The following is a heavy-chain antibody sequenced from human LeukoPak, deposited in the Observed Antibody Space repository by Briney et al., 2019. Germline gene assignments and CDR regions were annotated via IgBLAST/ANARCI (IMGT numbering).Heavy chain of an antibody. D-gene: IGHD3-3*01. V-gene: IGHV3-21*01. CDR3: ARDSTDYDFWSGYYTALVYFDY. CDR2: ISSSSGYI. CDR1: GFTFSSYS. J-gene: IGHJ4*02. Sequence: GALRLSCAASGFTFSSYSMNWVRQAPGKGLEWVSSISSSSGYIYYADSVKGRFTISRDNAKNSLYLQMNSLRAEDTAVYYCARDSTDYDFWSGYYTALVYFDYWGQGTLVTVSS.